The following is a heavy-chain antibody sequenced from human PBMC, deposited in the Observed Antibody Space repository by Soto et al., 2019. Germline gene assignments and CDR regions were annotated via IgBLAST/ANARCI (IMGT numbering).Heavy chain of an antibody. Sequence: GASVKVSCKASGYTFTGYYMHWVRQAPGQGLEWMGWINPNSGGTNYAQKFQGWVTMTRDTSISTAYMELSRLRSDDTAVYYCARDSSGYSYGFFDYWGQGTLVTVSS. CDR3: ARDSSGYSYGFFDY. CDR2: INPNSGGT. D-gene: IGHD5-18*01. V-gene: IGHV1-2*04. J-gene: IGHJ4*02. CDR1: GYTFTGYY.